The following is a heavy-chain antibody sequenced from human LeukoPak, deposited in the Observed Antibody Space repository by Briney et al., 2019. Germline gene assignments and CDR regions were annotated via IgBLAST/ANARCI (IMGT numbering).Heavy chain of an antibody. V-gene: IGHV3-23*01. CDR1: GFTFSSYA. CDR2: ISGSGGST. Sequence: GGSLRLSCAASGFTFSSYATSWVRQAPGKGLEWVSAISGSGGSTYYADSVKGRFTISRDNSKNTLYLQMSSLRAEDTAVYYCAKFRGYSYGYFDYWGQGTLVTVSS. D-gene: IGHD5-18*01. J-gene: IGHJ4*02. CDR3: AKFRGYSYGYFDY.